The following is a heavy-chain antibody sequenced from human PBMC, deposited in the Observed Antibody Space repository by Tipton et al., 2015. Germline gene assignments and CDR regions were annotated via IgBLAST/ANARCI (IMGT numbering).Heavy chain of an antibody. Sequence: TLSLTCNVSGGSITSYYWSWIRQPPGKGLEWIGYIYYSGSTKYSPSLKSRVTISVDSSKTQLSLKLRSVTAADTAVYYCARGPWKTFDYWGQGTLVTVSS. CDR3: ARGPWKTFDY. V-gene: IGHV4-59*01. CDR1: GGSITSYY. CDR2: IYYSGST. D-gene: IGHD1-1*01. J-gene: IGHJ4*02.